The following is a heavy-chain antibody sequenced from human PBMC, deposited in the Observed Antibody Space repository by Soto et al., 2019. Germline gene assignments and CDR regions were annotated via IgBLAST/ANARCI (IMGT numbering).Heavy chain of an antibody. D-gene: IGHD3-16*02. J-gene: IGHJ5*02. CDR3: AIGYRALPAPFFYPWCDP. CDR2: IGTAGDT. V-gene: IGHV3-13*01. CDR1: GFTFSSYD. Sequence: GVLRLSCAASGFTFSSYDMHWVRQATGKGLEWVSAIGTAGDTYYPGSVKGRFTISRENAKNSLYLQMNSLRAGDTAVYYCAIGYRALPAPFFYPWCDPWGQGTLVTGSS.